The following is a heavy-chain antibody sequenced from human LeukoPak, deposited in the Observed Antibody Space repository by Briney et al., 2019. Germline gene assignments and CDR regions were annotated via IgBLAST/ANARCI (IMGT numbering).Heavy chain of an antibody. CDR2: IYYSGST. CDR3: ARDPGDGYDSLD. CDR1: GGSISSYY. J-gene: IGHJ4*02. D-gene: IGHD5-24*01. Sequence: SETLSLTCTVSGGSISSYYWSWIRQSPGKGLEWIGYIYYSGSTNYNPSLKSRVTISVDTSKNQFSLKLSSVTAADTAVYYCARDPGDGYDSLDWGQGTLVTVSS. V-gene: IGHV4-59*01.